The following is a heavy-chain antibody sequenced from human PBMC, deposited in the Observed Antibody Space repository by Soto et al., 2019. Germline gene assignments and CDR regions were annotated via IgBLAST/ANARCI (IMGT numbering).Heavy chain of an antibody. J-gene: IGHJ6*03. V-gene: IGHV3-23*01. D-gene: IGHD1-26*01. CDR3: AEDSQFRLWERDYYYYMDV. Sequence: GGSLRLSCAASGFTFSSYAMSWVRQAPGKGLEWVSAISGSGGSTYYADSVKGRFTISRDNSKNTLYLQMNSLRAEDTAVYYCAEDSQFRLWERDYYYYMDVWGKGTTVTVSS. CDR2: ISGSGGST. CDR1: GFTFSSYA.